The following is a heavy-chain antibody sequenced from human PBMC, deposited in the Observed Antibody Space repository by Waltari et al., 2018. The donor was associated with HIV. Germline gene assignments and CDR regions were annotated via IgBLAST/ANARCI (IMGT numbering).Heavy chain of an antibody. Sequence: QVQLVESGGGVVQPGRSLRLSCAASGLPFSSYGMPWVRLAPGKGLEWVAVISYEGSNKDYADSVKGRFTISRDNSKNKLYLQMSSLRAEDTAVYYCAKDKDSTVTTIFYYYGMDVWGQGTTVTVSS. V-gene: IGHV3-30*18. D-gene: IGHD4-17*01. J-gene: IGHJ6*02. CDR1: GLPFSSYG. CDR3: AKDKDSTVTTIFYYYGMDV. CDR2: ISYEGSNK.